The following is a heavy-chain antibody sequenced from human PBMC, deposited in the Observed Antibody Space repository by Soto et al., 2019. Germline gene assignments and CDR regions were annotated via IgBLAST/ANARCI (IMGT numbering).Heavy chain of an antibody. CDR1: GFTFSSYG. J-gene: IGHJ4*02. Sequence: GGSLRLSCAASGFTFSSYGMHWVRQAPGKGLEWVAVISYDGSNKYYADSVKGRFTISRDNSKNTLYLQMNSLRAEDTAVYYCAKEIKWELDYWGQGTLVTVSS. CDR2: ISYDGSNK. V-gene: IGHV3-30*18. CDR3: AKEIKWELDY. D-gene: IGHD1-26*01.